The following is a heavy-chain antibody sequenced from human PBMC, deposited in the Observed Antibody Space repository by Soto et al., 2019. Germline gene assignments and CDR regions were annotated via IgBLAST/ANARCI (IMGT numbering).Heavy chain of an antibody. CDR1: GFTFSSYA. Sequence: QPGGSLRLSCSASGFTFSSYAMHWVRQAPGKGLEYVSAISSNGGSTYYADSVKGRFTISRDNSKNTLYLQMSGLRAEDTAVYYCVSSWELLNLSFDYWGQGTLVTVSS. CDR2: ISSNGGST. V-gene: IGHV3-64D*06. CDR3: VSSWELLNLSFDY. D-gene: IGHD1-26*01. J-gene: IGHJ4*02.